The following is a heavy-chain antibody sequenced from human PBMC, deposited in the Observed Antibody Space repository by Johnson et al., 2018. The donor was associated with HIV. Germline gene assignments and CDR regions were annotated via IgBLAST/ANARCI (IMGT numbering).Heavy chain of an antibody. J-gene: IGHJ3*02. CDR2: IGTAGDT. CDR1: GFTFSSYD. V-gene: IGHV3-13*01. CDR3: ARDVVPAANAFDI. D-gene: IGHD2-2*01. Sequence: VQLVESGGGLVQPGGSLRLSCAASGFTFSSYDMHWVRQATGKGLEWVSAIGTAGDTYYPGSVKGRFTISRDNSKNTLYLQMNSLRAEDTAVYYCARDVVPAANAFDIWGQGIMVIVSS.